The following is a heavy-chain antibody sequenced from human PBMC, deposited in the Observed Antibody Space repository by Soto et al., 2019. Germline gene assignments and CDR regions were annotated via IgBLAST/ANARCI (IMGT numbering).Heavy chain of an antibody. CDR1: GYTVSNYD. J-gene: IGHJ3*01. Sequence: EVQLLESGGGLVQPGGSLRLSCAASGYTVSNYDMSWVRQAPGKGLQWVSTIFGSGAPTHYADSVKSRFAICRDNSNNTLFLQMNSLKDADTAVYYCTREASTWGFAFDLWGQGTRVAVSS. V-gene: IGHV3-23*01. CDR3: TREASTWGFAFDL. D-gene: IGHD3-16*01. CDR2: IFGSGAPT.